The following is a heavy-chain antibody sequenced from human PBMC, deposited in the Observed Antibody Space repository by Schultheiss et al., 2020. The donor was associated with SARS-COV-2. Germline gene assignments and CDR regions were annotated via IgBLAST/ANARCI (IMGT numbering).Heavy chain of an antibody. D-gene: IGHD1-14*01. CDR2: INHSGST. CDR1: GGSFSGYY. J-gene: IGHJ4*02. CDR3: ARGRNVPERAFLDY. V-gene: IGHV4-34*01. Sequence: SETLSLTCAVYGGSFSGYYWSWIRQPPGKGLEWIGEINHSGSTNYNPSLKSRVTMSVDTSKNQFSLKLSSVTAADTAVYYCARGRNVPERAFLDYWGQGTLVTVSS.